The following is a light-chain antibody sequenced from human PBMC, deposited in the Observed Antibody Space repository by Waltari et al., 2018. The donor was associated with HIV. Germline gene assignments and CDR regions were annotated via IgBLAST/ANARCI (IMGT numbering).Light chain of an antibody. CDR1: QSLLHSNGYNY. J-gene: IGKJ1*01. Sequence: SCRSSQSLLHSNGYNYLDWYLQKPGQSPQLLIYLGSNRASGVPDRFSGSGSGTDFTLKISRVEAEDVGVYYCMQALQTPPTFGQGTKVEIK. CDR2: LGS. CDR3: MQALQTPPT. V-gene: IGKV2-28*01.